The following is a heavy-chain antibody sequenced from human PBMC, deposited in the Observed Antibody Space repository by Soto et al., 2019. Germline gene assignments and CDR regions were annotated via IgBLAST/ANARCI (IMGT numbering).Heavy chain of an antibody. Sequence: SETLSLTCTVSGGSISSYYWSWIRQPPGKGLEWIGYIYYSGSTNYNPSLKSRVTISVDTSKNQFSLKLSSVTAADTAVYYCARQPLGVLRYYFDYWGQGTLVTVSS. CDR3: ARQPLGVLRYYFDY. J-gene: IGHJ4*02. V-gene: IGHV4-59*08. CDR1: GGSISSYY. CDR2: IYYSGST.